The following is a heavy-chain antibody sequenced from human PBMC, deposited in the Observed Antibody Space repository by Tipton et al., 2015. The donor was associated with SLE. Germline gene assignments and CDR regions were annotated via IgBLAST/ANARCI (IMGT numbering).Heavy chain of an antibody. Sequence: AGLVKPSETLSLTCAVYGGSFSGYYWSWIRQPPGKGLEWIGEINHSGSTNYNPSLKSRVTISVDTSKNQFSLKLSSVTAADTAVYYCARDTSENRDYDSSGYYFDYWGQGTLVTVSS. CDR2: INHSGST. D-gene: IGHD3-22*01. V-gene: IGHV4-34*01. CDR1: GGSFSGYY. CDR3: ARDTSENRDYDSSGYYFDY. J-gene: IGHJ4*02.